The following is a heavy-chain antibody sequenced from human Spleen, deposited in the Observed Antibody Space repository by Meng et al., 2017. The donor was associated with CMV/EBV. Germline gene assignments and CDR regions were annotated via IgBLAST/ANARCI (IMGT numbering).Heavy chain of an antibody. CDR3: ARGDTAMGQGYYYYGMDV. D-gene: IGHD5-18*01. CDR1: GGSISSYY. CDR2: IYYSGST. V-gene: IGHV4-59*01. J-gene: IGHJ6*02. Sequence: GSLRLSCTVSGGSISSYYWSWIRQPPGKGPEWIGYIYYSGSTNYNPSLKSRVTISVDTSKNQFSLKLSSVTAADTAVYYCARGDTAMGQGYYYYGMDVWGQGTTVTVSS.